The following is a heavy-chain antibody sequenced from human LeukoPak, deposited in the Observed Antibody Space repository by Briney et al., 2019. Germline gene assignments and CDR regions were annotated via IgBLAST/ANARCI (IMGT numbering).Heavy chain of an antibody. CDR2: IYTSGST. D-gene: IGHD1-26*01. J-gene: IGHJ4*02. V-gene: IGHV4-4*09. CDR3: ARRGSSGSYDY. CDR1: GGSISSYY. Sequence: SETLSLTCTVSGGSISSYYWSWIRQPPGKGLEWIGYIYTSGSTNYNPSLKSRVTISVDTSKNQFSLKLSSVTAADTAVYYCARRGSSGSYDYWGQGTLVTVPS.